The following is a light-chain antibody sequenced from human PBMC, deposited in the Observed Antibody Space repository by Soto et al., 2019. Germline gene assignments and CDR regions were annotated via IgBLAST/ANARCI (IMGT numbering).Light chain of an antibody. CDR3: QVRASPAEFFV. CDR2: DAT. V-gene: IGLV3-21*02. Sequence: SSELTQPPSVSVAPGPTAKITCGGDRIGSKIVRWYKQRPGQAPVAVVFDATDRPSGIPDRISASRSGDTATRTISRVDAGEEADYYCQVRASPAEFFVFGSGTKVTVL. CDR1: RIGSKI. J-gene: IGLJ1*01.